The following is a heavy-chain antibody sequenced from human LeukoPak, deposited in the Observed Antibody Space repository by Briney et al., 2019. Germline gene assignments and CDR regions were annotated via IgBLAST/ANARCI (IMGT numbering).Heavy chain of an antibody. CDR1: GFTFSSYA. J-gene: IGHJ4*02. CDR2: IDSGGGST. D-gene: IGHD1-26*01. CDR3: ARDVGPIHFDY. V-gene: IGHV3-23*01. Sequence: RPGGSLRLSCVVSGFTFSSYAMSWVRQAPGKGLEWVATIDSGGGSTHYADSVKGRFTISRDSSKNTLYLQMNSLRAEDTAVYYCARDVGPIHFDYWGQGTLVTVS.